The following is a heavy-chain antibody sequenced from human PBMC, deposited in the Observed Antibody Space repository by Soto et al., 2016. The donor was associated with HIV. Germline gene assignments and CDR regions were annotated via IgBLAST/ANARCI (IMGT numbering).Heavy chain of an antibody. Sequence: EVQLVESGEAWSSLGVPETLLCSLWIHRQFHLHELGPPGSREGLKWVSIIYSGGSTFYADSVKGRFTISRDNSKNTLYLQINSLRAEDTAVYYCARGSYYDYVWGGDYYGMDVWGQGTTVTVSS. CDR2: IYSGGST. D-gene: IGHD3-16*01. CDR3: ARGSYYDYVWGGDYYGMDV. J-gene: IGHJ6*02. V-gene: IGHV3-66*01. CDR1: IHRQFHL.